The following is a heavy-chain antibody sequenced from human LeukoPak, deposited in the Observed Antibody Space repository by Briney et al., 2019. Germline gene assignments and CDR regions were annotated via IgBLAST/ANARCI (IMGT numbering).Heavy chain of an antibody. Sequence: EWIGYIYYSGSTNYNPSLKSRVTISVDTSKNQFSLKLSSVTAADTAVYYCARDRGSYYVDYWGQGTLVTVSS. V-gene: IGHV4-59*01. D-gene: IGHD1-26*01. CDR3: ARDRGSYYVDY. J-gene: IGHJ4*02. CDR2: IYYSGST.